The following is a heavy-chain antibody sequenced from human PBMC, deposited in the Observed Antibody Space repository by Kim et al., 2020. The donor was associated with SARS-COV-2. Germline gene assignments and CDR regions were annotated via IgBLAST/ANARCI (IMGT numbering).Heavy chain of an antibody. CDR2: INEGNGNT. Sequence: ASVKVSCKASGYTFTDYSIHWVRQAPGQGLEWMGWINEGNGNTRYSQKFQGIVTFTRDTSANTAYMELSSLRSEDTAVYFCARALLHRDASWGQGTLVTVSS. D-gene: IGHD3-3*01. CDR1: GYTFTDYS. V-gene: IGHV1-3*01. J-gene: IGHJ5*02. CDR3: ARALLHRDAS.